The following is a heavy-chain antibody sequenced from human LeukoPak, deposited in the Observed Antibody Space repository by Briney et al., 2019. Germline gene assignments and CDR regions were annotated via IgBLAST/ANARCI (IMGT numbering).Heavy chain of an antibody. V-gene: IGHV3-9*01. CDR3: ARVSTSTWYGQVDY. CDR2: ISWNSDII. D-gene: IGHD6-13*01. J-gene: IGHJ4*02. Sequence: PGGSLRLSCAASGFTFNDYAMHWVRQAPGKGLEWVSGISWNSDIIDYADSVKGRFTISRDNAKSSLYLHMNSLKTEDTALYYCARVSTSTWYGQVDYWGQGTLVTVSS. CDR1: GFTFNDYA.